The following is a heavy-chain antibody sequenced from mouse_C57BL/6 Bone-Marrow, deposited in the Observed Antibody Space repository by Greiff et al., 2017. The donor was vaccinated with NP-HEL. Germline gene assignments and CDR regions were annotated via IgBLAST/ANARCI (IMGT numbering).Heavy chain of an antibody. Sequence: EVQLQESGPGLVKPSQSLSLTCSVTGYSITSGYYWNWIRQFPGNKLEWMGYISYDGSNNYNPSLKNRISITRDTSKNQFFLKLNSVTTEDTATYYCARDQGVTTVVATGNYFDYWGQGTTLTVSS. V-gene: IGHV3-6*01. CDR3: ARDQGVTTVVATGNYFDY. CDR2: ISYDGSN. J-gene: IGHJ2*01. D-gene: IGHD1-1*01. CDR1: GYSITSGYY.